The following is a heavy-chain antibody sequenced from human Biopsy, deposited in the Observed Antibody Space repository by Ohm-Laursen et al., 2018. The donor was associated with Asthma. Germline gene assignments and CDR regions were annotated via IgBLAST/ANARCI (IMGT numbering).Heavy chain of an antibody. CDR1: GITFSTYG. D-gene: IGHD6-6*01. Sequence: SLRLSCAASGITFSTYGMHWVRQAPGRGLEWVSFIWYDGRKKTYADSVKGRFTISRDNSKNTLYLQMNGLRAEDTAVYYCARRIAARGGMGVWGQGTTVTVSS. CDR2: IWYDGRKK. CDR3: ARRIAARGGMGV. V-gene: IGHV3-33*01. J-gene: IGHJ6*02.